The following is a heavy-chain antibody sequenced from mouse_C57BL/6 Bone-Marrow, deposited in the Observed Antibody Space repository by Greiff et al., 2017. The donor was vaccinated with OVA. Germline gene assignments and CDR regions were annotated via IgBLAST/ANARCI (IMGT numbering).Heavy chain of an antibody. CDR2: IYPGGGYT. J-gene: IGHJ3*01. Sequence: QVQLQQSGAELVRPGTSVKMSCKASGYTFTNYWIGWAKQRPGHGPEWIGDIYPGGGYTNYNEKFKGKATLTADKASSTAYMQFSSLTSEDSAIYYCARSDRTRFAYWGQGTLVTVSA. CDR1: GYTFTNYW. CDR3: ARSDRTRFAY. V-gene: IGHV1-63*01.